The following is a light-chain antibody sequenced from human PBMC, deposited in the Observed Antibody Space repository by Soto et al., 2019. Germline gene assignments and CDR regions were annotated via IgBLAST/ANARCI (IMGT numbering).Light chain of an antibody. V-gene: IGKV3-15*01. CDR3: YQQNNCTPVT. CDR1: QSVSSN. J-gene: IGKJ1*01. CDR2: GSS. Sequence: EIVMTQSPSTLSVSPGERATLSCRASQSVSSNLAWYQQKPGQARRLLIDGSSTRATGIPAWFSGSGSGTVFTLTISMLQSEVFAYYCYQQNNCTPVTFGQGTKVDI.